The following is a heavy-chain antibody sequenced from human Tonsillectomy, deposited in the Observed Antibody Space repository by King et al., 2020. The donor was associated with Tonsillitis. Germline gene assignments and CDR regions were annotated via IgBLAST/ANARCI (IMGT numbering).Heavy chain of an antibody. CDR1: GGSISSYY. V-gene: IGHV4-59*01. J-gene: IGHJ4*02. CDR3: ARAGDYYDSSGYYGSYYFDY. CDR2: IYYSGST. D-gene: IGHD3-22*01. Sequence: VQLQESGPGLVKPSETLSLTCTVSGGSISSYYWSWIRQPPGKGLEWIGYIYYSGSTNNNPSLKSRVTISVDTSKNQFSLKLSSVTAADTAVYYCARAGDYYDSSGYYGSYYFDYWGQGTLVTVSS.